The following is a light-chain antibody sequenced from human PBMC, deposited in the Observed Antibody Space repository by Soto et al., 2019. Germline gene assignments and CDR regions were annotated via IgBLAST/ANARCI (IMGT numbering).Light chain of an antibody. CDR1: QSLVHTDGKTY. CDR3: MQGRLLPFT. CDR2: EIS. J-gene: IGKJ3*01. V-gene: IGKV2-24*01. Sequence: DIVMTQTPLYSPVTLGQPASISCRSSQSLVHTDGKTYLSWVQQRPGQPARLLIYEISNRFSGVPDRFSGSGAGTDFTLKISRVEAEDVGVYYCMQGRLLPFTFGPGTTVDIK.